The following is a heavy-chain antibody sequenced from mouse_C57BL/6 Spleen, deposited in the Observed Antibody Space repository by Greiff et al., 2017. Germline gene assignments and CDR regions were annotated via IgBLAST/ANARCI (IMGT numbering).Heavy chain of an antibody. V-gene: IGHV2-6-1*01. CDR3: ARHPDYYGSSHWYFDV. CDR2: IWSDGST. J-gene: IGHJ1*03. Sequence: QVQLKESGPGLVAPSQSLSITCTVSGFSLTSYGVHWVRQPPGKGLEWLVVIWSDGSTTYNSALKSRLSISKDNSKSQVFLKMNSLQTDDTAMYYCARHPDYYGSSHWYFDVWGTGTTVTVSS. D-gene: IGHD1-1*01. CDR1: GFSLTSYG.